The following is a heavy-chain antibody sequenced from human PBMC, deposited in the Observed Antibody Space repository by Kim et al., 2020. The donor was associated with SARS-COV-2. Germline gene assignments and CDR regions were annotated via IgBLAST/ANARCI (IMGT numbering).Heavy chain of an antibody. CDR1: GFPFSTRA. CDR3: VKAIASGYSHED. J-gene: IGHJ4*02. V-gene: IGHV3-23*01. CDR2: ISGGSTKT. D-gene: IGHD5-18*01. Sequence: GPLRLSCAASGFPFSTRAMRWVRQAPGKGLEWVSSISGGSTKTYYADSVKGRFTISRDNSKNTLDLQMNSLTAEDTALYYCVKAIASGYSHEDWGQGTL.